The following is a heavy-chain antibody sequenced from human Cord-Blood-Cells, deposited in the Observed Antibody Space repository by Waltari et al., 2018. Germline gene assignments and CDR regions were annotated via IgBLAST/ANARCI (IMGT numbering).Heavy chain of an antibody. V-gene: IGHV1-8*01. CDR1: GYTFTSYD. Sequence: KPGASVKVSCKASGYTFTSYDINWVRQATGQGLEWMGWMNPNSGNTGYAQKFQGRVTMTRNTSISTAYMELSSLRSEDTAVYYCAIDGSYYDAFDIWGQGTMVTVSS. J-gene: IGHJ3*02. CDR3: AIDGSYYDAFDI. CDR2: MNPNSGNT. D-gene: IGHD1-26*01.